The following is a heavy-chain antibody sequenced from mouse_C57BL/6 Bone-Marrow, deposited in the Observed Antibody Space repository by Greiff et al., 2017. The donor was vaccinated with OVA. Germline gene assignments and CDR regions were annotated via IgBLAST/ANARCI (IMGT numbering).Heavy chain of an antibody. CDR1: GYTFTDYY. J-gene: IGHJ2*01. D-gene: IGHD2-4*01. Sequence: EVQLQQSGPELVKPGASVKISCKASGYTFTDYYMNWVKQSHGKSLEWIGDINPNNGGTSYNQKFKGKATLTVDKSSSTAYMELRSLTSEDSAVYYCARRGYYDYDWFDYWGQGTTLTVSS. CDR2: INPNNGGT. CDR3: ARRGYYDYDWFDY. V-gene: IGHV1-26*01.